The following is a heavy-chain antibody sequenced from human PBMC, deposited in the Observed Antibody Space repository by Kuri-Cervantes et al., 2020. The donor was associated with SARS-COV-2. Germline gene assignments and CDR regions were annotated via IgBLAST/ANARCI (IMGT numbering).Heavy chain of an antibody. Sequence: GGSLRLSCAASGFTFSSYSMNWVRQAPGKGLEWVSSISSSSSYIYYADSVKGRLTISRDNAKNSLYLQMNSLRAEDTAVYYCARALDGVVTRYYYYYGMDVWGQGTRSPSP. D-gene: IGHD3-3*01. V-gene: IGHV3-21*01. J-gene: IGHJ6*02. CDR2: ISSSSSYI. CDR1: GFTFSSYS. CDR3: ARALDGVVTRYYYYYGMDV.